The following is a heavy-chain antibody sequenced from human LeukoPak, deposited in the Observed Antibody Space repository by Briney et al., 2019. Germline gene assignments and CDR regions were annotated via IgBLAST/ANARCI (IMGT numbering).Heavy chain of an antibody. Sequence: SETLSLTCAVYGGSFSGYYWSWIRQPPGKGLEWIGSIYYSGSTYCNPSLKSRVTISVDTSKNQFSLKLSSVTAADTAVYYCARQQWLANFDYWGQGTLVTVSS. V-gene: IGHV4-34*01. CDR3: ARQQWLANFDY. D-gene: IGHD6-19*01. CDR2: IYYSGST. J-gene: IGHJ4*02. CDR1: GGSFSGYY.